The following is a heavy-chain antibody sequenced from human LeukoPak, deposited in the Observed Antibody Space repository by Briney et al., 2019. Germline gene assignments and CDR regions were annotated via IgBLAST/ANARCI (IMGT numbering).Heavy chain of an antibody. CDR1: GGSISYFY. CDR3: ARDPLLEQQGDAFDI. J-gene: IGHJ3*02. D-gene: IGHD6-13*01. Sequence: SETLSLTCTVSGGSISYFYWSWIRQPAGKGLEWIGRIYTSGSTNYNPSLKSRVTISVDTSKNQFSLKLSSVTAADTAVYYCARDPLLEQQGDAFDIWGQGTMVTVSS. CDR2: IYTSGST. V-gene: IGHV4-4*07.